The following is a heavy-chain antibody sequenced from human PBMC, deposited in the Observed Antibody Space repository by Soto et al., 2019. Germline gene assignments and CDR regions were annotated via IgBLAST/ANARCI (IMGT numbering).Heavy chain of an antibody. J-gene: IGHJ4*02. CDR1: GYTFTSYG. D-gene: IGHD6-13*01. CDR2: ISAYNGNT. Sequence: ASVKVSCKASGYTFTSYGISWVRQAPGQGLEWMGWISAYNGNTNYAQKLQGRVTMTTDTSTSTAYMELRSLRSDDTAVYYCARAGPKSSSSWKPFDYWGQGTLVTVSS. V-gene: IGHV1-18*01. CDR3: ARAGPKSSSSWKPFDY.